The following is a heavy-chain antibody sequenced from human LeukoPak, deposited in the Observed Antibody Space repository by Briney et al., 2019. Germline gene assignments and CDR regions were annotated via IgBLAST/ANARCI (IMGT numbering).Heavy chain of an antibody. CDR2: ISYDGSNK. CDR3: AKGLNGGNVD. J-gene: IGHJ4*02. Sequence: GGSLRLSCAASGFTFSSYGMHWVLQAPGKGLEWVAVISYDGSNKYYADSVKGRFTISRDNSKNTLYLQMNSLRAEDTAVYYCAKGLNGGNVDWGQGTLVTVSS. D-gene: IGHD4-23*01. V-gene: IGHV3-30*18. CDR1: GFTFSSYG.